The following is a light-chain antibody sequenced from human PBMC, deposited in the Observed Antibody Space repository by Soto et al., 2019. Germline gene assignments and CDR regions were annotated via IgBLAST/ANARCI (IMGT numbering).Light chain of an antibody. V-gene: IGLV3-21*04. CDR2: YDS. J-gene: IGLJ3*02. CDR3: QVWDSSSAHPV. CDR1: NIGSKS. Sequence: SYELTQPPSVSVAPGKTARITCGGTNIGSKSVHWYQQKPGQAPVLVIYYDSDRPSGIPERFSGSNSGNTATLTISRVEAGDEDDYYCQVWDSSSAHPVFGGGTKLTVL.